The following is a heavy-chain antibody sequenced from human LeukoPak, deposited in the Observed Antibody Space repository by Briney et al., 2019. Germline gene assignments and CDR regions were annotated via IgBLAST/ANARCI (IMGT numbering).Heavy chain of an antibody. Sequence: ASVTVSCKASGGTFSNYAITWVRQAPGQGLEWMGGIIPIFGTANYAQKFQGRVTITADESTSTAYMELSSLRSEDTAVYYCARDIVGAPCYWGQGTLVTVSS. CDR3: ARDIVGAPCY. CDR2: IIPIFGTA. J-gene: IGHJ4*02. V-gene: IGHV1-69*13. CDR1: GGTFSNYA. D-gene: IGHD1-26*01.